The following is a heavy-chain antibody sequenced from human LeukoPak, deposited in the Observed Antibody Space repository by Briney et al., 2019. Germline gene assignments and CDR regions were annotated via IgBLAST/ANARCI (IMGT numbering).Heavy chain of an antibody. CDR2: MNPNSGNT. Sequence: ASVKVSCKASGYTFTSYDINWGRQATGQGLEWMGWMNPNSGNTGYAQKFQGRVTMTRNTSISTAYMELSSLRSEDTAGYYCARGLDGDYGMDVWGQGTTVTVSS. CDR3: ARGLDGDYGMDV. D-gene: IGHD3-16*01. V-gene: IGHV1-8*01. CDR1: GYTFTSYD. J-gene: IGHJ6*02.